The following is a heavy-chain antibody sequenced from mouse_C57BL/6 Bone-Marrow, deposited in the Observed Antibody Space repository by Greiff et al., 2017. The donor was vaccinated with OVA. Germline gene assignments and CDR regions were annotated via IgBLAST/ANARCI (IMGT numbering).Heavy chain of an antibody. CDR3: AREYSNYRFAY. J-gene: IGHJ3*01. CDR2: IDPSDSYT. D-gene: IGHD2-5*01. Sequence: QVQLQQPGAELVMPGASVKLSCKASGYTFTSYWMHWVKQRPGQGLVWIGEIDPSDSYTNYNQKFKGKSTLTVDKSSSTAYMQLSSLTSEDSAVYYCAREYSNYRFAYWGQGTLVTVSA. V-gene: IGHV1-69*01. CDR1: GYTFTSYW.